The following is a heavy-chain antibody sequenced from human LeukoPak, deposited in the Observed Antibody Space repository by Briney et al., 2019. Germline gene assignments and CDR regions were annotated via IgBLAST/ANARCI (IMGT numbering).Heavy chain of an antibody. V-gene: IGHV3-30*18. D-gene: IGHD2-15*01. CDR2: ISYDGSNK. J-gene: IGHJ5*02. CDR3: AKDLQPGWVVAATRLGNWFDP. CDR1: GFTFSSYG. Sequence: PGGSLRLSCAASGFTFSSYGMHWVRQAPGKGLEWVAVISYDGSNKYYADSVKGRFTISRDNSKNTLYLQMNSLRAEDTAVYYCAKDLQPGWVVAATRLGNWFDPWGQGTLVTVSS.